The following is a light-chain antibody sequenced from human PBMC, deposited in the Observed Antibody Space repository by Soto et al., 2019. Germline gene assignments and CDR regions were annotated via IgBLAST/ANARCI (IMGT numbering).Light chain of an antibody. CDR2: DAS. V-gene: IGKV3-11*01. CDR3: QQRSTWPLT. J-gene: IGKJ4*01. CDR1: QSISSH. Sequence: EIVLTQSPATLSLSPGERATLSCRASQSISSHLAWYQQKPGQAPRLLMYDASTRATGILARFSGSGSGTDFTLTISSLEPEDFAVYFCQQRSTWPLTFGGGTKVEIK.